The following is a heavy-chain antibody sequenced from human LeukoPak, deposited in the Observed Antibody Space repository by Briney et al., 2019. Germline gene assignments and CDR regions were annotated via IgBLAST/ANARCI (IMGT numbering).Heavy chain of an antibody. V-gene: IGHV5-10-1*01. CDR3: ARQQWLARTFDY. J-gene: IGHJ4*02. Sequence: GESLRISCKGSGYSFTSYWISWVRQMPGKGLEWMGRIDPSDSYTNYSSSFQGHVTISADKSTSTAYLQWSSLKASDTAMYYCARQQWLARTFDYWGQGTLVTVSS. CDR2: IDPSDSYT. D-gene: IGHD6-19*01. CDR1: GYSFTSYW.